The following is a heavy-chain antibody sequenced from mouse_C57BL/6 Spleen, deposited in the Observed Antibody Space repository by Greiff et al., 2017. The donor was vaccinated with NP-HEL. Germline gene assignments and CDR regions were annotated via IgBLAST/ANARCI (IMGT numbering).Heavy chain of an antibody. Sequence: EVQGVESGAELVKPGASVKLSCTASGFNIKDYYMHWVKQRTEQGLEWIGRIDPEDGETKYAPKFQGKATITADTSSNTAYLQLSSLTSEDTAVYYCAGTTVVNAMDYWGQGTSVTVSS. V-gene: IGHV14-2*01. CDR2: IDPEDGET. D-gene: IGHD1-1*01. CDR3: AGTTVVNAMDY. CDR1: GFNIKDYY. J-gene: IGHJ4*01.